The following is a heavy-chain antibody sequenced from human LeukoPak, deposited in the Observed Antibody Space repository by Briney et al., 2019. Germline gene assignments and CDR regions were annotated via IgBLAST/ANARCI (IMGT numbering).Heavy chain of an antibody. Sequence: SVKVSCKASGGTFSSYAISWVRQAPGQGLEWMGRIIPILGIANYAQKFQGRVTITADKSTSTAYMELSSLRSEDTAVYYCARDLNYDILTGYYTENLFDPWGQGTLVTVSS. CDR3: ARDLNYDILTGYYTENLFDP. V-gene: IGHV1-69*04. J-gene: IGHJ5*02. CDR1: GGTFSSYA. CDR2: IIPILGIA. D-gene: IGHD3-9*01.